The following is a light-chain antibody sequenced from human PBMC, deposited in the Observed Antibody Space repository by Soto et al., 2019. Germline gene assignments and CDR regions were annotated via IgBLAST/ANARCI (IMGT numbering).Light chain of an antibody. CDR2: GAS. CDR3: QQYNNWPPTWT. CDR1: QSVSSN. V-gene: IGKV3-15*01. Sequence: EIVMTQSPATLSVSPGERATLSCRASQSVSSNLAWYQQKPGQAPRLLIYGASTRATGIPARFSGSGSGTEFPLPIRRLQSEDFAVYYCQQYNNWPPTWTFGQGTKVEIK. J-gene: IGKJ1*01.